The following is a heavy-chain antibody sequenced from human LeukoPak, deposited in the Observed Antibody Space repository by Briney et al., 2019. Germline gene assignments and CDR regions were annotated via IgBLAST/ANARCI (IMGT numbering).Heavy chain of an antibody. V-gene: IGHV3-15*01. CDR2: IKSKTDGGTT. J-gene: IGHJ5*02. Sequence: PGGSLRLSCAASGFTFSNAWMSWVRQAPGKGLEWVGRIKSKTDGGTTDYAAPVKGRFTISRDDSKNTLYLQMNSLKTEDTAVYYCTTEIVVVPAAYNWFDPWGQGTLVTVSS. CDR1: GFTFSNAW. D-gene: IGHD2-2*01. CDR3: TTEIVVVPAAYNWFDP.